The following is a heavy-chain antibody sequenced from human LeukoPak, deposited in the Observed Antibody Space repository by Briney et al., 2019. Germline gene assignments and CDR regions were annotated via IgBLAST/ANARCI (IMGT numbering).Heavy chain of an antibody. J-gene: IGHJ4*02. D-gene: IGHD2-8*01. Sequence: GGSLRLSCAASGFTFSSYAMSWVRQAPGKGLEWVSAISGSGGSTYYADSVKGRFIISRDNSKNTLYLQMNSLRAEDTAVYYCAKDSPQGEMGPPNDYWGQGTLVTVSS. V-gene: IGHV3-23*01. CDR1: GFTFSSYA. CDR2: ISGSGGST. CDR3: AKDSPQGEMGPPNDY.